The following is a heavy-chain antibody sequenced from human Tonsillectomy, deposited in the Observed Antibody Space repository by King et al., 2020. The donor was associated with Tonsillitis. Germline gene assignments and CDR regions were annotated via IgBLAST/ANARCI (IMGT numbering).Heavy chain of an antibody. Sequence: VQLVESGGGLVQPGGSLRLSCAASGFTFSNYAMSWVRQAPGKGLEWISGISGSGGITYYADSVKGRFTFSRDNSKNTLYLQMNSLRAEDTAVYYCAKDGLEQHLVRDFDSWGQEPWSPSPQ. CDR3: AKDGLEQHLVRDFDS. D-gene: IGHD6-13*01. J-gene: IGHJ4*01. V-gene: IGHV3-23*04. CDR2: ISGSGGIT. CDR1: GFTFSNYA.